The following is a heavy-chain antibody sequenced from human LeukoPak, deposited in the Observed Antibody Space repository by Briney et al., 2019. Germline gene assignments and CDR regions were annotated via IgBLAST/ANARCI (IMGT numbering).Heavy chain of an antibody. CDR3: ARDRCGGDCYSSN. V-gene: IGHV1-69*13. J-gene: IGHJ4*02. Sequence: ASVKVSCKASGATFSSYAISWVRQAPGQGLEWMGGIIPIFGTANYAQKFQGRVTITADESTGTAYMELSSLRSEDTAVYYCARDRCGGDCYSSNWGQGTLVTVSS. CDR2: IIPIFGTA. D-gene: IGHD2-21*01. CDR1: GATFSSYA.